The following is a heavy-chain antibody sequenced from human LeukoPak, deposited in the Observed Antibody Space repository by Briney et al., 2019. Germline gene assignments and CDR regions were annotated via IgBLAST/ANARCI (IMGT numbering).Heavy chain of an antibody. Sequence: SQTLSLTCAISGDSVSSDSAAWNWIRQSPLRGLEWLGRTYYRSKWYNDYAVPVKSRITINPDTSKNQFSLQLNSVTPEDAAVYYCARGSGGFFDYWGQGTLVTVSS. V-gene: IGHV6-1*01. J-gene: IGHJ4*02. CDR1: GDSVSSDSAA. CDR2: TYYRSKWYN. CDR3: ARGSGGFFDY. D-gene: IGHD3-16*01.